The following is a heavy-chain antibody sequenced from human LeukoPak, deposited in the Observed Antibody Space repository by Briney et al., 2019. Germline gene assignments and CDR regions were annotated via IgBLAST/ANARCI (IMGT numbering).Heavy chain of an antibody. Sequence: PGGSLRLSCAVSGFTVSSNYMSWVRQAPGKGLEWVSVIYSGGSTNYADSVKGRFTISRDNSKNTLYLQMNSLRAEDTAVYYCTRGQTDYYGSGSYGYFDYWGRGTLVTVSS. D-gene: IGHD3-10*01. CDR1: GFTVSSNY. J-gene: IGHJ4*02. V-gene: IGHV3-53*01. CDR2: IYSGGST. CDR3: TRGQTDYYGSGSYGYFDY.